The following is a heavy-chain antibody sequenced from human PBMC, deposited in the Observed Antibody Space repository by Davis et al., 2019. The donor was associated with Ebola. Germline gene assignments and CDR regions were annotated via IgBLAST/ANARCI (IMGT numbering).Heavy chain of an antibody. Sequence: GESLKISCAASGFTFSSYSMNWVRQAPGKGLEWVSYISSSSSTIYYADSVKGRFTISRDNAKNSLYLQMNSLRDEDTAVYYCARDLITMVQNDAFDIWGQGTMVTVSS. D-gene: IGHD3-10*01. CDR2: ISSSSSTI. CDR1: GFTFSSYS. J-gene: IGHJ3*02. V-gene: IGHV3-48*02. CDR3: ARDLITMVQNDAFDI.